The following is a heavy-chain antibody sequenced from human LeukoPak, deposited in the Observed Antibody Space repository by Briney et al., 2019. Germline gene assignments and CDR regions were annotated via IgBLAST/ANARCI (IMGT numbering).Heavy chain of an antibody. V-gene: IGHV4-30-2*01. CDR1: GGSISSGGFS. CDR2: IYHSGTT. J-gene: IGHJ3*02. CDR3: ARDAWGSTYGSGYAFDI. D-gene: IGHD3-10*01. Sequence: SETLSLTCAVSGGSISSGGFSWNWIRQPPGKGLEWIGQIYHSGTTHYNPSLENRVSLSVDKTKNQFSLRLSSLTAADTAVYYCARDAWGSTYGSGYAFDIWGQETMVTVSS.